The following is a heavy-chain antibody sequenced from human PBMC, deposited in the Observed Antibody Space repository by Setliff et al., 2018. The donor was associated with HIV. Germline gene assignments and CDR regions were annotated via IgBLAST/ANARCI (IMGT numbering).Heavy chain of an antibody. CDR3: ARWGSGSYERVFDY. Sequence: PGGSLRLSCAASGFTFSGSWVRRVRQAPGKGLESVANVKQDGTETLYVDSVKGRFTISRDNAKNLVYLQMNSLRVEDTAVYFCARWGSGSYERVFDYWGQGMLVTVSS. J-gene: IGHJ4*02. CDR2: VKQDGTET. V-gene: IGHV3-7*01. D-gene: IGHD1-26*01. CDR1: GFTFSGSW.